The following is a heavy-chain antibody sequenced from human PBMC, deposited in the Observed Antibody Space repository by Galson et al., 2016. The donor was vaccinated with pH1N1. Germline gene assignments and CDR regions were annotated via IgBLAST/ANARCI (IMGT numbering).Heavy chain of an antibody. CDR1: GGSISSHY. D-gene: IGHD2-15*01. CDR2: IYTGGTT. Sequence: LSLTCTVSGGSISSHYWSWIRQPAGKGLEWIGRIYTGGTTNYNPSLKSRVTMSVDTSKKQFSMELSSVTAADTAVYYCARLSRYCNGGSCFAFDYWGQGALVSVSS. V-gene: IGHV4-4*07. CDR3: ARLSRYCNGGSCFAFDY. J-gene: IGHJ4*02.